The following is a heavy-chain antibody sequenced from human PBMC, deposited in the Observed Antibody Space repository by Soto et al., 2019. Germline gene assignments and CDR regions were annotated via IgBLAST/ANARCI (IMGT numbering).Heavy chain of an antibody. Sequence: PGGSLRLSCAASGFTFSSYDMHWVRQATGKGLEWVSAIGTAGDTYYPGSVKGRFTISRENAKNSLYLQMNSLRAGDTAVYYCARSTISGFVFDPWGQGTLVTVSS. V-gene: IGHV3-13*01. J-gene: IGHJ5*02. D-gene: IGHD3-10*01. CDR2: IGTAGDT. CDR1: GFTFSSYD. CDR3: ARSTISGFVFDP.